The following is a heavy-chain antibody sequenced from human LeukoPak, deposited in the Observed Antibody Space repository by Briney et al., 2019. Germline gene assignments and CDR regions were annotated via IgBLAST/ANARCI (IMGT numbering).Heavy chain of an antibody. CDR2: ISSSGSTT. J-gene: IGHJ4*02. Sequence: GGSLRLSCAASGFTFSDYYMSWIRQAPGEGLEWVSCISSSGSTTYYADSVKGRFTISRDDAKNSLYLQMNSLRAEDTAVYYCARDRRGGKDFDYWGQGTLVTVSS. V-gene: IGHV3-11*04. CDR3: ARDRRGGKDFDY. CDR1: GFTFSDYY. D-gene: IGHD1-26*01.